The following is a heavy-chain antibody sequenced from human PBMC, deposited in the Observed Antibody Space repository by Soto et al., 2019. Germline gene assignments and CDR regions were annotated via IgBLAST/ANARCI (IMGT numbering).Heavy chain of an antibody. D-gene: IGHD3-3*01. CDR1: GYTFTSYG. CDR2: ISAYNGNT. J-gene: IGHJ5*02. V-gene: IGHV1-18*04. CDR3: ARDQRNYDFWSGPNWFDP. Sequence: ASVKVSCKASGYTFTSYGISWVRQAPGQGLEWMGWISAYNGNTNYAQKLQGRVTMTTDTSTSTAYMELRSLRSDDTAVYYCARDQRNYDFWSGPNWFDPWGQGTLVTVPQ.